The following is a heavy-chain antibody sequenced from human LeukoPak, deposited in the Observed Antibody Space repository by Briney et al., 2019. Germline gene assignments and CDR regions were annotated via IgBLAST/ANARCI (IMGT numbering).Heavy chain of an antibody. J-gene: IGHJ4*02. CDR1: GFTFSNAW. V-gene: IGHV3-15*01. Sequence: GGSLRLSCAASGFTFSNAWMSWVRQAPGKGLEWVGRIKSKTDGGTTDYAAPVKGRFTISRDDSKNTLYLQMNSLKTEDTAVYYCTTDPNYYDSSGYSTPNYFDYWGRGTLVTVSS. CDR3: TTDPNYYDSSGYSTPNYFDY. D-gene: IGHD3-22*01. CDR2: IKSKTDGGTT.